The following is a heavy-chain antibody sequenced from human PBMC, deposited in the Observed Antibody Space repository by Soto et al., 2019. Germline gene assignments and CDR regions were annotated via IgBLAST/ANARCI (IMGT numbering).Heavy chain of an antibody. Sequence: PSETLSLTCSVSSDSMNSGGYYWSWIRQHPGKGLEWIGYIYSNGDTYYNPSLKSRVTISVDTSKKQFSLNLTSVTAADTAVYYCATYRQFFQIWGQGTKVTVSS. CDR3: ATYRQFFQI. CDR2: IYSNGDT. CDR1: SDSMNSGGYY. J-gene: IGHJ3*02. V-gene: IGHV4-31*03.